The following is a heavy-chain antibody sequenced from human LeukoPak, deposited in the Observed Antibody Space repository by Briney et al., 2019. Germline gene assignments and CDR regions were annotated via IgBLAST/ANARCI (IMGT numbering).Heavy chain of an antibody. Sequence: NPSETLPLTCTVSGASITTYYWSWIRQPPGKGLEWIGSIYNGSPSYNPSLESRVTISVDTSKNHFSLNLKSVTAADTAVYYCARSRYFDYWGQGALVTVSS. J-gene: IGHJ4*02. CDR2: IYNGSP. CDR3: ARSRYFDY. V-gene: IGHV4-59*01. CDR1: GASITTYY.